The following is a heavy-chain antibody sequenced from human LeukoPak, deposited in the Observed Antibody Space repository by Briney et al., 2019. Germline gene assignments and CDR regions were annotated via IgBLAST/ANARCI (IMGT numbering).Heavy chain of an antibody. CDR2: ISGSGGST. J-gene: IGHJ4*02. D-gene: IGHD2-15*01. CDR1: GFTFSSYG. CDR3: AAGYEQNSIDY. Sequence: GGTLRLSCAASGFTFSSYGMSWVRQAPGKGLEWVSAISGSGGSTYYADSVKGRFTISRDNAKNSLYLQMNSLRAEDTAVYYCAAGYEQNSIDYWGQGTLVTVSS. V-gene: IGHV3-23*01.